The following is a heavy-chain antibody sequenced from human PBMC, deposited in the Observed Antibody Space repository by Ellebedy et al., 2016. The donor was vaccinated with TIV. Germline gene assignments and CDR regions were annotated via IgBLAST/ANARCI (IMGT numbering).Heavy chain of an antibody. V-gene: IGHV3-23*01. CDR1: GFTFSSYA. Sequence: PGGSLRLSCAASGFTFSSYAMTWVLQAPGKGMEWVSAIIGSGGSTYYADSVKGRLTISRDNSKNTLYLQMNSLRAEDTAVYYCAKCRGSKGWYFDYWGQGTLVTVSS. D-gene: IGHD3-10*01. J-gene: IGHJ4*02. CDR3: AKCRGSKGWYFDY. CDR2: IIGSGGST.